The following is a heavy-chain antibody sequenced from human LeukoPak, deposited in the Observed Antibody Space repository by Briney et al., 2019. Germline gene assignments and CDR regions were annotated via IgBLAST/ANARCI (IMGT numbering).Heavy chain of an antibody. D-gene: IGHD2/OR15-2a*01. V-gene: IGHV4-39*01. CDR2: IYYSGST. CDR3: ARQPNSDY. J-gene: IGHJ4*02. CDR1: GGSISSSSYY. Sequence: KPSETLSLTCTVSGGSISSSSYYWRWIRQPPGKGLEWIGSIYYSGSTYYNPSLKSRVTISVDTSKNQFSLKLSSVTAADTAVYYCARQPNSDYWGQRTLVTVSS.